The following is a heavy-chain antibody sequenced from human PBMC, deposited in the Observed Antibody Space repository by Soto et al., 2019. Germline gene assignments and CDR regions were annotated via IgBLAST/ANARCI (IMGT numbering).Heavy chain of an antibody. J-gene: IGHJ4*02. Sequence: QVQLVQSGAEVRKPGASVKVSCKASGYTFTDYYMHWVRQAPGQGLEWMGWINPKTGGTNYVQKFQGRVTMTRDTSTTTAYMELSRLRSDATAVYYCARDVVGSDSFDSWAREPWSPSPQ. CDR1: GYTFTDYY. CDR3: ARDVVGSDSFDS. CDR2: INPKTGGT. V-gene: IGHV1-2*02. D-gene: IGHD1-26*01.